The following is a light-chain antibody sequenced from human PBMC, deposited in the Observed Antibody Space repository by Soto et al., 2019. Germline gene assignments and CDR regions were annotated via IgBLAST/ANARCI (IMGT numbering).Light chain of an antibody. V-gene: IGKV1-9*01. J-gene: IGKJ4*01. CDR1: RCINHY. CDR2: AAS. CDR3: QHVYSYPLT. Sequence: DRQLTQSPSFLSASVGDRVTITCRANRCINHYVAWYQQKPGKAPKCLIYAASTLQSGVPSRFSGSGNWAEFTLTISSLQPEDFSTYYCQHVYSYPLTFGGGTMVEI.